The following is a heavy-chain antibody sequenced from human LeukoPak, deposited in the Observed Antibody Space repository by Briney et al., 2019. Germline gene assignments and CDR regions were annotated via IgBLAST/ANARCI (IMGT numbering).Heavy chain of an antibody. V-gene: IGHV3-23*01. CDR2: IGGSGGST. D-gene: IGHD3-10*01. J-gene: IGHJ4*02. Sequence: GGSLRLSCAASGFTFSSYAMSWVRQAPGKGLEWVSAIGGSGGSTYYADSMKGRFTISRDNSKNTLYLQMNSLRAEDTAVYYCAKLSLWFGESLFDYWGQGTLVTVSS. CDR3: AKLSLWFGESLFDY. CDR1: GFTFSSYA.